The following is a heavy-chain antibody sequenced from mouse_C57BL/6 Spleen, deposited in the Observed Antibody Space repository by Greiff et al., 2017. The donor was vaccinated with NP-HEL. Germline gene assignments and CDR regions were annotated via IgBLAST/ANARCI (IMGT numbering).Heavy chain of an antibody. CDR3: ARSAQLRLRNWFAY. CDR2: IFPGSGST. V-gene: IGHV1-55*01. Sequence: QVQLQQSGAELVKPGASVKMSCKASGYTFTSYWITWVKPRPGQGLEWIGDIFPGSGSTNYNEKFKSKATLTVDTSSSTAYMQLSSLTSEDSAVYYCARSAQLRLRNWFAYWGQGTLVTVSA. CDR1: GYTFTSYW. J-gene: IGHJ3*01. D-gene: IGHD3-2*02.